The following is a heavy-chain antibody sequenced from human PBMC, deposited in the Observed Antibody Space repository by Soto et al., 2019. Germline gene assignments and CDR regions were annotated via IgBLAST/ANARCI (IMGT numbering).Heavy chain of an antibody. V-gene: IGHV1-18*01. CDR1: GYTFTSYG. D-gene: IGHD5-18*01. CDR3: ARGGFAYGYLDF. J-gene: IGHJ4*02. CDR2: ISTYNVDT. Sequence: QVHLVQSGAEVKKPGASLKVSCKASGYTFTSYGIVWVRQAPGQGLEWTGWISTYNVDTKYAQKFKGRVTMSTDTSTTTAYMELPSLPSDDTAMYYCARGGFAYGYLDFWGQGTLATVSS.